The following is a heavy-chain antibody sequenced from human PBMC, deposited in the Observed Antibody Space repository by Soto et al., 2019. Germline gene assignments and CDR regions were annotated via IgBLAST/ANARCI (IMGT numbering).Heavy chain of an antibody. D-gene: IGHD6-6*01. CDR2: ISSSGSTI. J-gene: IGHJ6*02. CDR3: ARSIGGQLVRNNYYGMAV. Sequence: GWSLRLSCAASGFTFSDYYMSWIRQAPGKGLEWVSYISSSGSTIYYADSVKGRFTISRDNAKNSLYLQMNSLRAEDTAVYYCARSIGGQLVRNNYYGMAVSAQGTTVRGSS. V-gene: IGHV3-11*01. CDR1: GFTFSDYY.